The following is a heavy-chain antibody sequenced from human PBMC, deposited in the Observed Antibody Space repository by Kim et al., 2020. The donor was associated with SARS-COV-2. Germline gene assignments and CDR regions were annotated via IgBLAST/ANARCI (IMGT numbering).Heavy chain of an antibody. CDR3: ARDHPRGYYGSGPH. Sequence: SETLSLTCTVSGGSISSGGYYWSWIRQHPGKGLEWIGYIYYSGSTYYNPSLKSRVTISVDTSKNQFSLKLSSVTAADTAVYYCARDHPRGYYGSGPHWGQGTLVTVSS. V-gene: IGHV4-31*03. D-gene: IGHD3-10*01. CDR2: IYYSGST. CDR1: GGSISSGGYY. J-gene: IGHJ4*02.